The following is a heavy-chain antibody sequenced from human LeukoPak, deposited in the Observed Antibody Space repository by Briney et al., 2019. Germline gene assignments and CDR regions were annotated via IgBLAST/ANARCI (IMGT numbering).Heavy chain of an antibody. J-gene: IGHJ4*02. CDR1: GFTFDDYA. CDR3: AKDESWAVAGKNFDY. Sequence: GGSLRLSCAASGFTFDDYAMHWVRQAPGKGLEGVSGISWNSGSIGYADSVKGRFTISRDNAKNSLYLQMNSLRAEDTALYYCAKDESWAVAGKNFDYWGQGTLVTVSS. CDR2: ISWNSGSI. V-gene: IGHV3-9*01. D-gene: IGHD6-19*01.